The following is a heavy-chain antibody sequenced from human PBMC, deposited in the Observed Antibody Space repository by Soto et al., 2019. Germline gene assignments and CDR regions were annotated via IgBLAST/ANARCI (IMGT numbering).Heavy chain of an antibody. CDR2: IYHIGRP. CDR3: VRDRALDSSGHWFDS. D-gene: IGHD6-19*01. CDR1: GRPVSSGGYY. Sequence: QVQLQESGPGLVKPSQTLSLTCTVSGRPVSSGGYYWTWIRQLPGKVLEWIGYIYHIGRPSYNPSLNSRLSMSLDTSKHQFSLNLTSVTAADTAIYYCVRDRALDSSGHWFDSWGQGTLVTVSS. V-gene: IGHV4-31*03. J-gene: IGHJ5*01.